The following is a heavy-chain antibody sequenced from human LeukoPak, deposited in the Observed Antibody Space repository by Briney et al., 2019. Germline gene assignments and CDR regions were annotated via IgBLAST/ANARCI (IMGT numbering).Heavy chain of an antibody. Sequence: ASVKVSCKASGYTFTSYGINWVRQAPGQGLEWMGWINTYNGNTDYTQKFQGRVTMTTDTSTSTAYMELRSLRSDDTAVYYCARVPQWLEYFQHWGQGTLVTVSS. CDR1: GYTFTSYG. V-gene: IGHV1-18*01. J-gene: IGHJ1*01. CDR3: ARVPQWLEYFQH. D-gene: IGHD6-19*01. CDR2: INTYNGNT.